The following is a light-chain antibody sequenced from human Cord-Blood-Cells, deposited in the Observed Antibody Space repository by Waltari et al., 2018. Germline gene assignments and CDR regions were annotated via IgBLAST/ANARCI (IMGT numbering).Light chain of an antibody. CDR3: TSRDSSGNLVV. J-gene: IGLJ2*01. V-gene: IGLV3-19*01. CDR2: GKN. CDR1: SLRSYY. Sequence: SSELTQDPAVSVALGQTVRITCQGDSLRSYYASWYQQKPGQAPVLVIYGKNNRPAGSPDRCSGSSSGDTASLTITGGQAEDEADYYCTSRDSSGNLVVFGGGTKLTVL.